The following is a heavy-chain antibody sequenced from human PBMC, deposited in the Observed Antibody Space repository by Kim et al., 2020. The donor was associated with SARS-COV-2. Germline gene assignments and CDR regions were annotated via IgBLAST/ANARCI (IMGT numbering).Heavy chain of an antibody. Sequence: SETLSLTCTVSGGSVSSGSYYWSWIRQPPGKGLDWIGYTYNSGSTTYNYNPSLKSRVTISVDMSKNQFSLKLSSVTAADTAVYYCARGALAGSGSYSNVILFDYWGQGTLVTVSS. D-gene: IGHD3-10*01. CDR3: ARGALAGSGSYSNVILFDY. CDR1: GGSVSSGSYY. V-gene: IGHV4-61*01. J-gene: IGHJ4*02. CDR2: TYNSGSTTY.